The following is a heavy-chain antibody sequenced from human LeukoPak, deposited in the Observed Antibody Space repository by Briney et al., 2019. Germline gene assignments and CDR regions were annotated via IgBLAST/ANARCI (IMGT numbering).Heavy chain of an antibody. V-gene: IGHV3-7*01. CDR1: GFTFSSYW. D-gene: IGHD6-13*01. Sequence: GGSLRLSCVVSGFTFSSYWMSWVRQAPGKGLEWVANIKQDGSEKYYVDSVKGRFTISRDNAKNSLYLQMNSLRAEDTAVYYCARGAAAADYWGQGTLVTVSS. J-gene: IGHJ4*02. CDR3: ARGAAAADY. CDR2: IKQDGSEK.